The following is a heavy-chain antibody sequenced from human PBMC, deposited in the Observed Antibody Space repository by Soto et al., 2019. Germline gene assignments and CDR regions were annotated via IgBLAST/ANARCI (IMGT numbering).Heavy chain of an antibody. CDR1: GFTFDDYA. CDR2: ISWNSGNI. D-gene: IGHD2-2*01. Sequence: VQLVESGGGVVQPGRSLRLSCSASGFTFDDYAMNWVRQAPGKGLEWVSSISWNSGNIVYADSVRGRFTISRDNAKTSLHLQMNSLRAEDTALYYCTKGATTSCFSAFDLWGQGTMVTVSS. J-gene: IGHJ3*01. CDR3: TKGATTSCFSAFDL. V-gene: IGHV3-9*01.